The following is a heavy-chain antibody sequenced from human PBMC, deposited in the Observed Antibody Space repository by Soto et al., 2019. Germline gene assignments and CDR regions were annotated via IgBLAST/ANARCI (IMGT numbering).Heavy chain of an antibody. CDR3: ARHMDCSGRDCSPGYYYGMDV. Sequence: GESLKISCKGSGYRFTNYWIAWVRQMPGKGLEWMGVFYPGDSDARYNPSLEGQVTFSADKSISTAYLQWSSLKASDTAMYYCARHMDCSGRDCSPGYYYGMDVWGQGTTVTVSS. V-gene: IGHV5-51*01. CDR2: FYPGDSDA. D-gene: IGHD2-21*01. J-gene: IGHJ6*02. CDR1: GYRFTNYW.